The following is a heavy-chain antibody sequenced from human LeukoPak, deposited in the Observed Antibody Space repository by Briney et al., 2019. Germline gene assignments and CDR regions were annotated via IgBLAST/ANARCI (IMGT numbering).Heavy chain of an antibody. D-gene: IGHD3-16*02. Sequence: GGSLRLSCAASGFTFSNAWMSWVRQAPGKGLEWVGRIKSKTDGGTTDYAAPVKGRFTISRDDSKNTLYLQMNSLKTEDTAVYYCTTEETGYIWGSYRLRTDYWGQGTLVTVS. CDR3: TTEETGYIWGSYRLRTDY. J-gene: IGHJ4*02. CDR2: IKSKTDGGTT. V-gene: IGHV3-15*01. CDR1: GFTFSNAW.